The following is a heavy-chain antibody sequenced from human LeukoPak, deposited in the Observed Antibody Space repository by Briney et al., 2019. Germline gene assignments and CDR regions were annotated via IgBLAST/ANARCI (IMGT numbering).Heavy chain of an antibody. V-gene: IGHV4-30-4*08. D-gene: IGHD3-3*01. CDR3: ASPTIFGVASDAFDI. Sequence: SQTLSLTCTVSGGSISSGDYYWSWIRQPPGKGLEWIGYIYYSGSTYYNPSLKSRVTISVDTSKNQFSLKLSSVTAADTAVYYCASPTIFGVASDAFDIWVQGTMVTVSS. CDR1: GGSISSGDYY. J-gene: IGHJ3*02. CDR2: IYYSGST.